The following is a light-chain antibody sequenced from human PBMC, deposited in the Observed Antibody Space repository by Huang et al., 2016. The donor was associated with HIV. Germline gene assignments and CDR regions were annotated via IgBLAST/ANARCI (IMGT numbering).Light chain of an antibody. Sequence: AIRMTHSPSSVSASIGDKVTITCRASKSISTYLALYQQKTGKAPKIRIYGAVTLHIGVPPRFSASGSGTNFTLSISCLQSEDFVTYYCQQDYNFPRTFGQGTKVEIK. CDR3: QQDYNFPRT. CDR1: KSISTY. V-gene: IGKV1-8*01. J-gene: IGKJ1*01. CDR2: GAV.